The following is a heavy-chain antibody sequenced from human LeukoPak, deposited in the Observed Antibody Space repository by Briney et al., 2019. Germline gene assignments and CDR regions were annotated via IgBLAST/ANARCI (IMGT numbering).Heavy chain of an antibody. CDR3: ARALTYDYVWGSYRYTGFDS. D-gene: IGHD3-16*02. CDR2: MSYDGTNK. J-gene: IGHJ4*02. CDR1: GFTFSSYA. Sequence: PGRSLRLSCAASGFTFSSYAMHWVRQAPGKGLEWVAVMSYDGTNKYYADSVKGRFTISRDNSKSTLFLEMNSLRAEDTAVYYCARALTYDYVWGSYRYTGFDSWGQGTLVTVSS. V-gene: IGHV3-30-3*01.